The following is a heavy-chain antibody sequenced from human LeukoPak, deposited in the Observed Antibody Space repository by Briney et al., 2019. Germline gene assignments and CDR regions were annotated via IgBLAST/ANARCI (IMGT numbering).Heavy chain of an antibody. V-gene: IGHV7-4-1*02. Sequence: GASEKVSCKASGYTFTRNALNWVRQAPGQGLDWMGWISPNTGNPTYAQGFTGRFVFSLDTSVSTAYLRITSLKAEDTAVYYCARTYYDFWSGYHKFDYWGQGTLVTVSS. CDR1: GYTFTRNA. CDR3: ARTYYDFWSGYHKFDY. D-gene: IGHD3-3*01. J-gene: IGHJ4*02. CDR2: ISPNTGNP.